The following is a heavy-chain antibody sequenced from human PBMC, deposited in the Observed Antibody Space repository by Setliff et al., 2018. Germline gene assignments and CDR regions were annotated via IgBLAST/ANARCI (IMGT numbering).Heavy chain of an antibody. J-gene: IGHJ4*01. V-gene: IGHV4-4*07. CDR1: RGPINSHY. CDR3: ARDRGSNNSPEDFDY. Sequence: SETLSLTCTVSRGPINSHYWSWIRQPAGKGLEWIGRIYADGSTNYNPSLKSRVTMSIDTSKNQFFLEVRSVTAADTAVYYCARDRGSNNSPEDFDYWG. D-gene: IGHD1-20*01. CDR2: IYADGST.